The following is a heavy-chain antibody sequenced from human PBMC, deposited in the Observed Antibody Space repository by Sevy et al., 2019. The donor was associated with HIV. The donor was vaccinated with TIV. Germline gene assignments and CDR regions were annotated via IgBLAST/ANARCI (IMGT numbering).Heavy chain of an antibody. CDR1: GFPFTNHG. CDR2: MWFDGSNK. V-gene: IGHV3-33*08. D-gene: IGHD4-17*01. Sequence: GGSLRLSCEASGFPFTNHGVHWVRQAPGKGLAWVALMWFDGSNKYYADSVKGRFTVSTDDSKNTLYLQRNSLRADDTAIYYCARDREFYDHGEYGPTSAPDLWGQGTLVTVSS. J-gene: IGHJ5*02. CDR3: ARDREFYDHGEYGPTSAPDL.